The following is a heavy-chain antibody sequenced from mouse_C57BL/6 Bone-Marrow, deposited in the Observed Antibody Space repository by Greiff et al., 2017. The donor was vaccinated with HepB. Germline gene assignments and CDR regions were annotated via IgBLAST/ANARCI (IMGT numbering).Heavy chain of an antibody. D-gene: IGHD1-1*01. CDR1: GYSITSGYY. J-gene: IGHJ2*01. Sequence: EVKLVESGPGLVKPSQSLSLTCSVTGYSITSGYYWNWIRQFPGNKLEWMGYISYDGSNNYNPSLKNRISITRDTSKNQFFLKLNSVTTEDTATYYCAREGITTVLFDYWGQGTTLTVSS. CDR2: ISYDGSN. V-gene: IGHV3-6*01. CDR3: AREGITTVLFDY.